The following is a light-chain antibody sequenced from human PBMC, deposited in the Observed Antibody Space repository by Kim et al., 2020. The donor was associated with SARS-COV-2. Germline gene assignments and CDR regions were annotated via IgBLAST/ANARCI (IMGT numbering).Light chain of an antibody. CDR1: SANIGSNY. CDR3: AAWDDSLSGLWV. CDR2: RNN. Sequence: QRVTISCSGSSANIGSNYVYWYPQLPGTAPKLLIYRNNQRPSGVPDRFAGSKAGTSASLAISGLRSEDEADYYCAAWDDSLSGLWVFGGGTQLTVL. V-gene: IGLV1-47*01. J-gene: IGLJ3*02.